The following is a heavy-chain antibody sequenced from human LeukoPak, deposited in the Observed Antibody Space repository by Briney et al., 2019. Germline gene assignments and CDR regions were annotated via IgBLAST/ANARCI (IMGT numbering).Heavy chain of an antibody. J-gene: IGHJ4*02. D-gene: IGHD2-21*01. CDR1: GYIFNDYY. Sequence: ASVKVSCKASGYIFNDYYIHWVRQAPGQGLEWMGWINSNSGGAEYAQRFQGRVTMTRDTSITTAYMELSSLGNDDTALYFCAREIPGILVDYWGQGTQVTVSS. CDR3: AREIPGILVDY. V-gene: IGHV1-2*02. CDR2: INSNSGGA.